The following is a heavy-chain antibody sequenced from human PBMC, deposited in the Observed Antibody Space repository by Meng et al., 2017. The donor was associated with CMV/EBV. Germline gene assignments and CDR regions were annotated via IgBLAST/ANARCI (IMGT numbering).Heavy chain of an antibody. V-gene: IGHV3-48*03. D-gene: IGHD3-10*01. CDR3: ARVRYYGSGSYTYYYYGMDV. CDR1: GFTFRSYE. J-gene: IGHJ6*02. Sequence: GGSLRLSCAASGFTFRSYEMNWVRQAPGKGLEWVSYISSSGSTIYYADSVKGRFTISRDNAKNSLYLQMNSLRAEDTAVYYCARVRYYGSGSYTYYYYGMDVWGQGTTVTVSS. CDR2: ISSSGSTI.